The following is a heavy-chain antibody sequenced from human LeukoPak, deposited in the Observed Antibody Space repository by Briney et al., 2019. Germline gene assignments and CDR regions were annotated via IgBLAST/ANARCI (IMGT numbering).Heavy chain of an antibody. J-gene: IGHJ4*02. Sequence: PSETLSLTCTVSGDSISSYYWSWIRQPAGKGLESLGRIHTTGITNYNPSLKSRVTMSIDTPKNQFSLRLTSVTAADTAVYYCARERSGYDPYHFDFWGQGTLVTVSS. CDR3: ARERSGYDPYHFDF. D-gene: IGHD5-12*01. CDR2: IHTTGIT. V-gene: IGHV4-4*07. CDR1: GDSISSYY.